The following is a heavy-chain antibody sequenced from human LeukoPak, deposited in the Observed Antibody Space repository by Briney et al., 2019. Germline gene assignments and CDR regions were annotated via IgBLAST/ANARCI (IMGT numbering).Heavy chain of an antibody. CDR3: ATRSLVIVGATT. V-gene: IGHV3-9*01. Sequence: GRSLRLSCAASGFTFDDYAMHWVRQAPGKGLEWVSGISWNSGSIGYADSVKGRFTISRDNAKNSLYLQMNSLRAEDTAVYYCATRSLVIVGATTWGQGTLVTVSS. CDR1: GFTFDDYA. CDR2: ISWNSGSI. D-gene: IGHD1-26*01. J-gene: IGHJ5*02.